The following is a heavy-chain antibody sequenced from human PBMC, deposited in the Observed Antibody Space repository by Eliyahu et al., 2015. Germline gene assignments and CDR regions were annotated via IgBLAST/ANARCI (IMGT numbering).Heavy chain of an antibody. J-gene: IGHJ3*02. V-gene: IGHV3-66*02. CDR3: ATYSDDAFDI. CDR1: KFTVRNSY. Sequence: EVQLVESGGDLVQPGGSLRLXCXVXKFTVRNSYMSWVRQAPGRGLEWVSTIYSDDSTYYVDSVKGRFTISRDNSKNTLYLQMDSLRAEDTAVYYCATYSDDAFDIWGQGTMVTVSS. CDR2: IYSDDST. D-gene: IGHD4-17*01.